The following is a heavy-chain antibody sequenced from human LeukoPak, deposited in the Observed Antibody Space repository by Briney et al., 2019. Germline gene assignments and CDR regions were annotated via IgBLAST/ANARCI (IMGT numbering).Heavy chain of an antibody. V-gene: IGHV4-34*01. J-gene: IGHJ4*02. CDR1: GGSFSGYY. Sequence: SETLSLTCAVYGGSFSGYYWSWIRQPLGKGLEWIGEINHSGSTNYNPSLKSRVTISVDTSKNQFSLKLSSVTAADTAVYYCARAAFQFDYWGQGTLVTVSS. CDR3: ARAAFQFDY. D-gene: IGHD6-13*01. CDR2: INHSGST.